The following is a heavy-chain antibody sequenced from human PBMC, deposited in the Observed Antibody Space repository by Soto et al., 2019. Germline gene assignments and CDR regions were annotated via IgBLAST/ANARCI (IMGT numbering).Heavy chain of an antibody. CDR1: GFTFSSYA. D-gene: IGHD2-21*01. CDR3: AIGIRDYYYMDV. J-gene: IGHJ6*03. V-gene: IGHV3-23*01. CDR2: ISGSGGST. Sequence: EVQLLESGGGLVQPGGSLRLSCAASGFTFSSYAMSWVRQAPGKGLEWVSAISGSGGSTYYADSVKGRFTISRDNSKNTLYLQMNSLRAEDTAVYYCAIGIRDYYYMDVWGKGTTVTVSS.